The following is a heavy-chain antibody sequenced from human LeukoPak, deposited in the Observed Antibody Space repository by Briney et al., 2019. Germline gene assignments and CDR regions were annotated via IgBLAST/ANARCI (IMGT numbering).Heavy chain of an antibody. D-gene: IGHD5-12*01. CDR3: AKDRRASGSTFWFDP. CDR2: ISGSGGST. J-gene: IGHJ5*02. CDR1: GFTFSSYG. V-gene: IGHV3-23*01. Sequence: QTGGSLRLSCAASGFTFSSYGMSWVRQAPGKGLEWVSAISGSGGSTYYADSVKGRFTISRDNSKNTLYLQMNSLRAEDTAVYYCAKDRRASGSTFWFDPWGQGTQVTVSS.